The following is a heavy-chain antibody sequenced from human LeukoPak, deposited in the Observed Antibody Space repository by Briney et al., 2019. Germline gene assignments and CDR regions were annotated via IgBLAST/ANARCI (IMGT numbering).Heavy chain of an antibody. CDR2: ISSSGSSI. CDR3: AKVPRQHDNWFDP. D-gene: IGHD3-9*01. CDR1: GFTFSSYS. Sequence: GGSLRLSCAASGFTFSSYSMNWVRQAPGKGLEWLSYISSSGSSIFYADSVKGRFTISRDNVKNSLYLQMNSLRAEDTAMYYCAKVPRQHDNWFDPWGQGTLVTVSS. V-gene: IGHV3-48*01. J-gene: IGHJ5*02.